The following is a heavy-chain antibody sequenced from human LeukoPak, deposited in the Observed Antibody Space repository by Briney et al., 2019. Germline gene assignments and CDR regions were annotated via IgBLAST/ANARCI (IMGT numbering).Heavy chain of an antibody. Sequence: SQTLSLTCAISGDSVSNNNVAWNWIRQSPSRGLEWLGRTYYKSKWSNDYAEFVKGRITINPDTAKNHSSLQLSSVTPEDTAVYYCARYNWNDVRWFGPWGQGTLVTVSS. J-gene: IGHJ5*02. CDR2: TYYKSKWSN. D-gene: IGHD1-1*01. V-gene: IGHV6-1*01. CDR3: ARYNWNDVRWFGP. CDR1: GDSVSNNNVA.